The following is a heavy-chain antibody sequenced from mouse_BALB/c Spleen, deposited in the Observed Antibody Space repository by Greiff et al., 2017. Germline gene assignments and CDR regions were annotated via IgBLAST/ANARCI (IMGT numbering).Heavy chain of an antibody. J-gene: IGHJ4*01. Sequence: VQRLESGAGLVAPSPTLSISCTVSGFSFTSYGVHWVRQPPGKGLEWLGVIWAGCSTNYNSALMSRLSINKDNSECQVFLKMNSLQTADTAMYCCARGGPWGAMDYWGQGTSVTVSS. CDR2: IWAGCST. CDR3: ARGGPWGAMDY. V-gene: IGHV2-9*02. D-gene: IGHD3-3*01. CDR1: GFSFTSYG.